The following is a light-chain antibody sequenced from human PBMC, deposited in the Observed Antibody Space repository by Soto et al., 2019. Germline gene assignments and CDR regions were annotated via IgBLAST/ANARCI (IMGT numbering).Light chain of an antibody. V-gene: IGKV3-15*01. CDR3: QQYNNWPPLT. CDR2: GAS. CDR1: QSVSSN. Sequence: EIVMTQSPATLSVSAGERATLYCRASQSVSSNLAWYQQKPGLAPRLLIYGASTRATGIPARFSGSGSGTEFTLTISSLQSEDFAVYYCQQYNNWPPLTFGGGTKVEIK. J-gene: IGKJ4*01.